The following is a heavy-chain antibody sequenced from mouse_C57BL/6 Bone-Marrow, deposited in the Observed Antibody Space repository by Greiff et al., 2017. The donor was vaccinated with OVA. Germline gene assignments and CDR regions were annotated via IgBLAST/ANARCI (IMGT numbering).Heavy chain of an antibody. Sequence: EVKLMESGGGLVKPGGSLKLSCAASGFTFSSYAMSWVRQTPEKRLEWVATISDGGSYTYYPDNVKGRFTISRDNAKNNQYLQMSHLKSEDTAMYYCASPYYSNYPAWFAYWGQGTLVTVSA. CDR3: ASPYYSNYPAWFAY. V-gene: IGHV5-4*03. CDR2: ISDGGSYT. D-gene: IGHD2-5*01. J-gene: IGHJ3*01. CDR1: GFTFSSYA.